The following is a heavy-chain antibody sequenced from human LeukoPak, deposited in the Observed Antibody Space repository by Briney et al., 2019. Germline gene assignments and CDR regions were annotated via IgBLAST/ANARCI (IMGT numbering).Heavy chain of an antibody. V-gene: IGHV3-23*01. CDR2: ISGSGGST. CDR3: AKRRSKQQLDVSDY. Sequence: PGGSLRLSCAASGFTFTNAWMSWVRQAPGKGLEWVSAISGSGGSTYYADSVKGRFTISRDNSKNTLYLQMNSLRAEDTAVYYCAKRRSKQQLDVSDYWGQGTLVTVSS. J-gene: IGHJ4*02. CDR1: GFTFTNAW. D-gene: IGHD6-13*01.